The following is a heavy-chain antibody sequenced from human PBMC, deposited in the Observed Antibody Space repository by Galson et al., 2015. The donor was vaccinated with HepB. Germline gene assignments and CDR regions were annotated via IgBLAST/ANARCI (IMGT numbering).Heavy chain of an antibody. D-gene: IGHD2-2*01. Sequence: SLRLSCAASGFTFSSYWMSWVRQAPGKGLEWVANIKQDGSEKYYVDSVKGRFTISRDNAKNSLYLQMNSLRAEDTAVYYCARISPAAAYYYYYYYMDVWGKGTTVTVSS. CDR1: GFTFSSYW. J-gene: IGHJ6*03. CDR2: IKQDGSEK. CDR3: ARISPAAAYYYYYYYMDV. V-gene: IGHV3-7*03.